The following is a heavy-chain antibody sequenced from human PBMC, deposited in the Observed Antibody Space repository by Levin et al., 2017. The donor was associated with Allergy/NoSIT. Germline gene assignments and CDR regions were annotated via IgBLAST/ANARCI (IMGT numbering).Heavy chain of an antibody. CDR1: GFTFSSYG. D-gene: IGHD3-10*01. CDR3: AKDSKDYGSGRFDP. Sequence: GGSLRLSCAASGFTFSSYGMHWVRQAPGKGLEWVAVISYDGSNKCYADSVKGRFTISRDNSKNTLYLQMNSLRAEDTAVYYCAKDSKDYGSGRFDPWGQGTLVTVSS. J-gene: IGHJ5*02. CDR2: ISYDGSNK. V-gene: IGHV3-30*18.